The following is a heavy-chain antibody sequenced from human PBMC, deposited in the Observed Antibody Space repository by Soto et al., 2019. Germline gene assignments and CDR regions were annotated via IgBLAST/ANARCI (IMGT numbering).Heavy chain of an antibody. CDR3: ARVSIAAAGPNYYYYYMDV. J-gene: IGHJ6*03. Sequence: EVQLVESGGGLVQPGGSLRLSCAASGFTFSSYSMNWVRQAPGKGLEWVSYISSSSSTIYYADSVKGRFTISRDNAMNSRYLQMNSLRAEDTAVYYCARVSIAAAGPNYYYYYMDVWGKGTTVTVSS. D-gene: IGHD6-13*01. CDR1: GFTFSSYS. CDR2: ISSSSSTI. V-gene: IGHV3-48*01.